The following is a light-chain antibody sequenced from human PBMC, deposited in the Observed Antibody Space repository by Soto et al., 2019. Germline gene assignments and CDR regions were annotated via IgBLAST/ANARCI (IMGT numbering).Light chain of an antibody. J-gene: IGKJ2*01. CDR3: TSY. CDR1: HTVLYSSKNKNN. CDR2: WAS. Sequence: ERAGISCESSHTVLYSSKNKNNLAWHRQKPGQPPKLLIDWASTRESGVPDRFSGSGSGTDFTLTIIFFLSSGVRLTYWTSYFG. V-gene: IGKV4-1*01.